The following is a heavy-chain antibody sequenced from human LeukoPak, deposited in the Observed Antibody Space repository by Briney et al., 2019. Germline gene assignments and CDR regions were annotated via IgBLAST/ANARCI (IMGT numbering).Heavy chain of an antibody. V-gene: IGHV3-21*01. CDR2: ISSSSSYI. Sequence: GGSLRLSCAASGFTFTSYAMSWVRQAPGKGLEWVSSISSSSSYIYYADSVKGRFTISRANAKNSLYLQMNSLRAEDTAVYYCARDLSTVGNSGYYFDYWGQGTLVTVPS. CDR3: ARDLSTVGNSGYYFDY. CDR1: GFTFTSYA. D-gene: IGHD4-23*01. J-gene: IGHJ4*02.